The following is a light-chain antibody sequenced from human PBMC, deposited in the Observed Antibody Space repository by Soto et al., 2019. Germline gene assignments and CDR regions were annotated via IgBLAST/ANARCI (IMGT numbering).Light chain of an antibody. V-gene: IGKV3-15*01. CDR3: QQYAGSPRK. CDR2: AAY. J-gene: IGKJ1*01. CDR1: EGVTND. Sequence: IVLTRVPAILSEAPEGRATRSCRDNEGVTNDLVWYQHKPCQAHSVLIYAAYTNANSIPARFSGSGSETDFNLIIDRLKPEDFAVYYCQQYAGSPRKCGQGTKVDIK.